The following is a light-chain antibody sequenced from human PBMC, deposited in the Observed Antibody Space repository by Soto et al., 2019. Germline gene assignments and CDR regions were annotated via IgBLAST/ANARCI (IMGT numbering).Light chain of an antibody. CDR3: SSYTSSSTL. CDR2: DVS. J-gene: IGLJ2*01. Sequence: FVLTQPASLSGSPGQSITISCTGTSRDVGGYNYVSWYQQHPGKAPKLMIYDVSNRPSGVSNRFSGSKSGNTASLTISGLQAEDEADYYCSSYTSSSTLFGGGAKVTVL. V-gene: IGLV2-14*01. CDR1: SRDVGGYNY.